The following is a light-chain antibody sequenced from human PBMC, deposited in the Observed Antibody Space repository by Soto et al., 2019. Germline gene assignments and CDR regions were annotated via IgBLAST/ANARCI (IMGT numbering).Light chain of an antibody. CDR1: TSNIGRNT. Sequence: QSVLTQPPSASGTPGQRVTIYCAGSTSNIGRNTVNWYQQLPGTAPKLLMYSTNQRPSGVPDRFSGSKSGTSASLAITGLQSDDEADYYCAAWDDSLNGFWVFGGGTKLTVL. J-gene: IGLJ3*02. V-gene: IGLV1-44*01. CDR2: STN. CDR3: AAWDDSLNGFWV.